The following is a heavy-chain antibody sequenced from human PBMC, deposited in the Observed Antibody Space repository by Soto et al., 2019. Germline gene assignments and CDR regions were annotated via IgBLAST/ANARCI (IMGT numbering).Heavy chain of an antibody. CDR1: GFTFNKYG. CDR3: AKDGDRTYCSDGNCAFFDS. Sequence: GSLRLSCAASGFTFNKYGIHWVRQAPGKGLEWVEVIWHDGSEKYYADSVKDRFTISRDNSKKMVYLQMKSLRVDETATYYCAKDGDRTYCSDGNCAFFDSWGQGALVTVS. D-gene: IGHD2-15*01. V-gene: IGHV3-33*06. CDR2: IWHDGSEK. J-gene: IGHJ4*02.